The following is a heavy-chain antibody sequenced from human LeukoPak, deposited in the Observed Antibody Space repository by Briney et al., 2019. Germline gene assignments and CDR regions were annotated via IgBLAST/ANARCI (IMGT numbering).Heavy chain of an antibody. J-gene: IGHJ4*02. CDR3: ARADSNSWFDY. CDR2: ISSSGSNT. D-gene: IGHD2-2*01. V-gene: IGHV3-11*05. CDR1: GFSFSDYY. Sequence: TGGSLRLSCAASGFSFSDYYMVWIRQAPGKGPEWVSVISSSGSNTNYADSVRGRFTVSRDNAKNSLSLQMNRLRPEDSAVYYCARADSNSWFDYWGQGTLVTVSS.